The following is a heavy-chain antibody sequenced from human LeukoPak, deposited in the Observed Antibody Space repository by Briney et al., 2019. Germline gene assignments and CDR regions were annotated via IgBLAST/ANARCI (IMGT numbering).Heavy chain of an antibody. D-gene: IGHD6-13*01. V-gene: IGHV3-7*03. J-gene: IGHJ4*02. Sequence: PGGSLRLSCAASGFTFSSYWMSWVRQAPGKGLEWVANIKQDGSEKYYVDSVKGRFTISRDNAKNSLYLQMDSLRAEDTALYYCAKDFSAAGEAPIDYWGQGTLVTVSS. CDR1: GFTFSSYW. CDR2: IKQDGSEK. CDR3: AKDFSAAGEAPIDY.